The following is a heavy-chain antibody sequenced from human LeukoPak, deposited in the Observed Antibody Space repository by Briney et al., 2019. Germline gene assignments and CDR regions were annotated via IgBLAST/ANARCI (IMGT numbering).Heavy chain of an antibody. CDR2: INTNTGNP. D-gene: IGHD2-15*01. CDR1: GYTFTNYA. Sequence: ASVNVSFTASGYTFTNYAMNWVRQAPGQGLEWMGWINTNTGNPTYAQGFTGRFVFSLDTSVSAAYLQISSLKAEDTAVYYCARARDCSGDNCYSDYWGQGTLVTVSS. J-gene: IGHJ4*02. CDR3: ARARDCSGDNCYSDY. V-gene: IGHV7-4-1*02.